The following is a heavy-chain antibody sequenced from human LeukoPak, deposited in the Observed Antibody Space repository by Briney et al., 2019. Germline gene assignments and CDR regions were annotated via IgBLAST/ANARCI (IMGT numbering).Heavy chain of an antibody. CDR3: ARIIAGDYFDY. D-gene: IGHD6-13*01. J-gene: IGHJ4*02. V-gene: IGHV3-30-3*01. CDR2: ISYDGSNK. CDR1: GFTFSSYA. Sequence: PGGSLRLSCAASGFTFSSYAMHWVRQAPGKGLEWVAVISYDGSNKYYADSVKGRFTISRDNSKNTLYLQMNSLRAEDTAVYYCARIIAGDYFDYWGQGTLVTVSS.